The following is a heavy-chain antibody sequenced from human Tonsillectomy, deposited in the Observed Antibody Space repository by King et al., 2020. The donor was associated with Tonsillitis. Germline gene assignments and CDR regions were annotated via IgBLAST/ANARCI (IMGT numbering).Heavy chain of an antibody. D-gene: IGHD2-15*01. CDR3: ARGRYCSGGSCYSHFDY. V-gene: IGHV1-2*02. J-gene: IGHJ4*02. CDR1: GYTFTGYY. CDR2: INPYSGDT. Sequence: LVQSGAEVKKPGASVKVSCKASGYTFTGYYLHWVRQAPGQGLEWMGWINPYSGDTNYAQKFQGGVTMTRDTSITTAYMGLTRLTSDDTAVYYCARGRYCSGGSCYSHFDYWGQGTLVTVSS.